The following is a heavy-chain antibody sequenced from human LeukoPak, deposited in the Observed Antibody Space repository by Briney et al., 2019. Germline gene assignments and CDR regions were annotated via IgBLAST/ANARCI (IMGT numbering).Heavy chain of an antibody. CDR1: GYTRTELA. CDR3: ATETTMVRGIYQY. V-gene: IGHV1-24*01. Sequence: ASVKVSCKVSGYTRTELAIHWVRQAPGKGLEWMGGFDPEAGEAIYAQKFQGRVTMTEDTSTDTAYMELSSLRSEDTAVYYCATETTMVRGIYQYWGQGTLVTVSS. J-gene: IGHJ4*02. D-gene: IGHD3-10*01. CDR2: FDPEAGEA.